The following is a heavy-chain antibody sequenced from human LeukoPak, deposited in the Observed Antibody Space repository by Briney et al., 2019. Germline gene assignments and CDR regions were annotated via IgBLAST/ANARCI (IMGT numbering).Heavy chain of an antibody. J-gene: IGHJ4*02. V-gene: IGHV3-33*06. CDR2: IWHDGSHA. CDR1: GFSFSNYG. D-gene: IGHD4-17*01. Sequence: GGSLRLSCAASGFSFSNYGFHWVSQTPGKGLEWVAVIWHDGSHAYYSDSVKGRFTISRDNAKNTVYLQMDSLRVEDTAIYYCAKDNDAYGDSYFDSWGQGTLVAVSS. CDR3: AKDNDAYGDSYFDS.